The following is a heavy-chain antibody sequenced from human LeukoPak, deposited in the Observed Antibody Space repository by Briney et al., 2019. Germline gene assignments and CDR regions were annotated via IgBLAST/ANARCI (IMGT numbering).Heavy chain of an antibody. CDR1: GGSISSYY. Sequence: SETLSLTCTVSGGSISSYYWSWIRQPPGKGLEWIGYIYYSGSTNYNPSLKSRVTISVDTSKNQFSLKLSAVTAADTAVYYCARAPRGSNLKFDCWGQGTLVTVSS. CDR3: ARAPRGSNLKFDC. CDR2: IYYSGST. V-gene: IGHV4-59*01. J-gene: IGHJ4*02. D-gene: IGHD6-13*01.